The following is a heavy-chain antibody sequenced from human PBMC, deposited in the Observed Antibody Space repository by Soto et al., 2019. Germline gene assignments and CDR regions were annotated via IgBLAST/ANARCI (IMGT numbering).Heavy chain of an antibody. CDR1: GDSISVSGDSNNNHY. Sequence: PSETLSLTCTVSGDSISVSGDSNNNHYWSWVRQPPGKGLEWIGSIYYSGATNYNPSLKSRVTMSADTSKNKFSLNLSSVTAADTAIYYCARVMWEFSLPVALEFDFWGPGTLVIVSS. V-gene: IGHV4-61*01. J-gene: IGHJ4*02. CDR2: IYYSGAT. CDR3: ARVMWEFSLPVALEFDF. D-gene: IGHD1-26*01.